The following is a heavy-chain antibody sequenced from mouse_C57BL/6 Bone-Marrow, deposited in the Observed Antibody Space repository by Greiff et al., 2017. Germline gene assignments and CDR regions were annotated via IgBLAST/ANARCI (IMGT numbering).Heavy chain of an antibody. CDR3: AHYDYDDY. Sequence: QVQLQQPGAELVKPGASVTMSCKASGYTFTSYWITWVKQRPGQGLEWIGDIYPGSGSTNYNEKFKGKATLTVETSSSTAYMQLSSLTSEDSAVYYCAHYDYDDYWGQGTTLTVSS. V-gene: IGHV1-55*01. CDR1: GYTFTSYW. CDR2: IYPGSGST. D-gene: IGHD2-4*01. J-gene: IGHJ2*01.